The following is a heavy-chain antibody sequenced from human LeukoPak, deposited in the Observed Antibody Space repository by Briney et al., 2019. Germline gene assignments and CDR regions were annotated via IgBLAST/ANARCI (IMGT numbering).Heavy chain of an antibody. Sequence: SETLSLTCSVSGYSISSGYYGGWIRQPPGKGLEWIGSIYHSGSTYYNPSLKSRVTISVDTSKNQFSLKLSSVTAADTAVYYCARLWRYAFDIWGQGTMVTVSS. J-gene: IGHJ3*02. D-gene: IGHD1-1*01. CDR3: ARLWRYAFDI. CDR1: GYSISSGYY. CDR2: IYHSGST. V-gene: IGHV4-38-2*01.